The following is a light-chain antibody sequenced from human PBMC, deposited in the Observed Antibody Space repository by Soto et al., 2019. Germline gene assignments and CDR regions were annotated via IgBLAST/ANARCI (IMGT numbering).Light chain of an antibody. Sequence: DIQLTQSPSFLSASVGDRVTITCRASQGISSYLAWYQQKPGKAPKLLIYAASTLQSGVPSRFSGSGSGTEFTLTISSLQPEDFATYYCQQLNSYPSHMYTFGQGTKLEIK. CDR2: AAS. V-gene: IGKV1-9*01. CDR1: QGISSY. J-gene: IGKJ2*01. CDR3: QQLNSYPSHMYT.